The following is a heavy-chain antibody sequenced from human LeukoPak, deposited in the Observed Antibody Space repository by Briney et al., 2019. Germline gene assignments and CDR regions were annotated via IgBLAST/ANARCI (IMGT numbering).Heavy chain of an antibody. CDR3: ARGSGYSSGWYGLDFDY. CDR2: IIPIFGTA. V-gene: IGHV1-69*13. J-gene: IGHJ4*02. Sequence: SVKVSCKASGGTFISYAISWVGQAPGKGREWMGGIIPIFGTANYAQKFQGRVTITADESTSTAYMELSSLRSEDTAVYYCARGSGYSSGWYGLDFDYWGQGTLVTVSS. D-gene: IGHD6-19*01. CDR1: GGTFISYA.